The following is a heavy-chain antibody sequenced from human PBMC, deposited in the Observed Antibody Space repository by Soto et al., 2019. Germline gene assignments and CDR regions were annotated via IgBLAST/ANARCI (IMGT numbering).Heavy chain of an antibody. CDR1: GGALSRYA. Sequence: EASVKVACKASGGALSRYAVSWVRQAPGQGLEWMGGIILIFGTANYAQKFHGSVTITADEATSTAYMELSNLRLEELAVYYCARRDRGYSTWPAGYFYYGMDFWGQGTTGTVAS. V-gene: IGHV1-69*13. CDR3: ARRDRGYSTWPAGYFYYGMDF. J-gene: IGHJ6*02. CDR2: IILIFGTA. D-gene: IGHD6-13*01.